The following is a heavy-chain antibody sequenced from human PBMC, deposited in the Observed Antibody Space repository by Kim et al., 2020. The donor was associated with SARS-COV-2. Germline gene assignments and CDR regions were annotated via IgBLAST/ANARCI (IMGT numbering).Heavy chain of an antibody. CDR1: GFTFSSYA. CDR3: ARDGMYLGDRNFFHQ. V-gene: IGHV3-30-3*01. J-gene: IGHJ1*01. Sequence: GGSLRLSCAASGFTFSSYAMHWVRQAPGKGLEWVATISYSGSGRYYADSVKGRFTISRDNAKNTLYLQMNSLRAEDAALYYCARDGMYLGDRNFFHQWGQGPRDTLPS. D-gene: IGHD1-26*01. CDR2: ISYSGSGR.